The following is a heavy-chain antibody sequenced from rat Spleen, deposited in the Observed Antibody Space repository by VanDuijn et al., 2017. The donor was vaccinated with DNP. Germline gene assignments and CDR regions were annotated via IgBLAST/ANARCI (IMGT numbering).Heavy chain of an antibody. CDR3: ARWSDYFDY. Sequence: EVQLQESGPGLVKPSQSLPLTCSVTGYSITSNYWGWIRKLPGNKMKYIGRINYSCSTHYNPSLKSRISITRDTSKNQFFLHLKSVTTEDTATYYCARWSDYFDYWGQGVMVTVSS. CDR1: GYSITSNY. CDR2: INYSCST. V-gene: IGHV3-1*01. J-gene: IGHJ2*01.